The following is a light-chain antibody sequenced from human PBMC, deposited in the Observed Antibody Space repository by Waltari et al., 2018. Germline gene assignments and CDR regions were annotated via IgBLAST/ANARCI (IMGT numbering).Light chain of an antibody. CDR3: CTYVGSFKV. CDR1: TSDIGSYNF. V-gene: IGLV2-11*01. Sequence: QSALSQPRSVSGSPGQSIPISCAGRTSDIGSYNFVPWYQQHPGLAPKVVIYDVFKRPSGVPDRFSGSKSGNTASLTISGLQTDDEADYYCCTYVGSFKVFGGGTKLTVL. CDR2: DVF. J-gene: IGLJ3*02.